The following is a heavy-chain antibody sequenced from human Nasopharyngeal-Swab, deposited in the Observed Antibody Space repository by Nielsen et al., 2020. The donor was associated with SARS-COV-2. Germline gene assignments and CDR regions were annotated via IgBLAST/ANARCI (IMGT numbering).Heavy chain of an antibody. D-gene: IGHD3-3*01. CDR2: ISSGSGTI. CDR1: GFTFSSSS. J-gene: IGHJ6*02. V-gene: IGHV3-48*02. Sequence: GESLKISCAASGFTFSSSSMNWVRQAPGKGLEWVSYISSGSGTIYYADSVKGRFTISRDNAKNSLYLQMNSLRDEDTAVYYCARGRRITIFGVVITSYGMDVWGQGTTVTVSS. CDR3: ARGRRITIFGVVITSYGMDV.